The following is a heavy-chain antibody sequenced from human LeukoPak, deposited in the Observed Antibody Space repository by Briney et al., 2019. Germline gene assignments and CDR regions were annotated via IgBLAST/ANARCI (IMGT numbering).Heavy chain of an antibody. Sequence: GGSLRLSCAASGFSFSSYWMHWVRQAPGKGLVWVSRINSDGSSTSYADSVKGRFTISRDNAKNTLHLQMNSLRAEDTAVYYCAREGANYYDSSGYYSGYYWGQGTLVTVSS. V-gene: IGHV3-74*01. CDR2: INSDGSST. D-gene: IGHD3-22*01. CDR3: AREGANYYDSSGYYSGYY. CDR1: GFSFSSYW. J-gene: IGHJ4*02.